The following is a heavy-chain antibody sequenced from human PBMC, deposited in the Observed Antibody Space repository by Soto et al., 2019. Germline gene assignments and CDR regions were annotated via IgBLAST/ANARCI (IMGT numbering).Heavy chain of an antibody. CDR2: INSEGTTT. Sequence: EVQLLESGGGLVQPGGSLRLSCAASGFTFSSYWMQWVRQAPGKGLVWVSRINSEGTTTSYADFVEGRFTISRDNAENTLYLQMNSLRAEDTAIYYCGRAPGGTGIVDYWGQGVQVTVAS. D-gene: IGHD7-27*01. CDR1: GFTFSSYW. V-gene: IGHV3-74*02. J-gene: IGHJ4*02. CDR3: GRAPGGTGIVDY.